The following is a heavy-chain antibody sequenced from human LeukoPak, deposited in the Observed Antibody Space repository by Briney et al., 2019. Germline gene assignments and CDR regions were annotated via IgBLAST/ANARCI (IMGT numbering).Heavy chain of an antibody. V-gene: IGHV4-59*08. J-gene: IGHJ4*02. CDR2: IFFSGSA. CDR3: ARWYCSGGACFHLDE. CDR1: GRSISGSY. D-gene: IGHD2-15*01. Sequence: SDTLSLTCTVSGRSISGSYWSWIRQPPGKGLQWSGYIFFSGSAAYNPSLRSRVTPSVDTSNNQFCLKLSSVPPADTAVSYCARWYCSGGACFHLDEGGQGTLVTVSS.